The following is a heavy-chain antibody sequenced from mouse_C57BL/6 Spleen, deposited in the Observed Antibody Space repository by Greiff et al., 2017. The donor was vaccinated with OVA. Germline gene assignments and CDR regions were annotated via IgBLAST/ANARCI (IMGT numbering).Heavy chain of an antibody. CDR3: ARAGHYFDY. Sequence: VQLQQPGAELVRPGSSVKLSCKASGYTFTSYWLHWVKQRPIQGLEWIGNIDPSDSETHSNQKFKDKATLTVDKSSSTAYMQLSSLTSEDSAVYYCARAGHYFDYWGQGTTLTVSS. CDR1: GYTFTSYW. V-gene: IGHV1-52*01. J-gene: IGHJ2*01. D-gene: IGHD3-3*01. CDR2: IDPSDSET.